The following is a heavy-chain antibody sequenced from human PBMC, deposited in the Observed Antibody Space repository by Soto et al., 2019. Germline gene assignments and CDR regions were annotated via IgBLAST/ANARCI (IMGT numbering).Heavy chain of an antibody. CDR3: AKCDFWSGYALLTYYYGMDV. J-gene: IGHJ6*02. CDR1: SGTFSSHA. Sequence: SVNGYCKAGSGTFSSHAISWVRQAPGQGLEWMGGIIPIFGTANYAQKFQGRVTITADESTSTAYMELSSLRSEDTAVYYCAKCDFWSGYALLTYYYGMDVWG. V-gene: IGHV1-69*01. CDR2: IIPIFGTA. D-gene: IGHD3-3*01.